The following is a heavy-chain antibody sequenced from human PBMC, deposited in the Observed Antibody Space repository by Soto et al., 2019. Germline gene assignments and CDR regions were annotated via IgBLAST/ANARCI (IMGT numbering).Heavy chain of an antibody. V-gene: IGHV3-33*01. CDR2: IWYDGSNK. CDR3: ARGSVWGSYRYKWYFDY. J-gene: IGHJ4*02. Sequence: QVQLVESGGGVVQPGRSLRLSCAASGFTFSSYGMHWVRQAPGKGLEWVAVIWYDGSNKYYADSVKGRFTISRDNSKNTLYLQMNSLRAEDTAVYYCARGSVWGSYRYKWYFDYWGQGTLVTVSS. CDR1: GFTFSSYG. D-gene: IGHD3-16*02.